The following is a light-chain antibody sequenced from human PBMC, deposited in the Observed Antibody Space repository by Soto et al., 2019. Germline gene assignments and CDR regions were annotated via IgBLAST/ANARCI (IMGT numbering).Light chain of an antibody. CDR3: CSYAGTYTLWV. V-gene: IGLV2-11*01. CDR1: SNDVGGYNF. Sequence: ALTQPRSVSGSPGQSVTISCTGTSNDVGGYNFVSWYQQYPGKAPKLVIYDVSKRPSGVPDRFSGSKSGNTASLTISGLQAEDEADYYCCSYAGTYTLWVFGGGTKLTVL. J-gene: IGLJ3*02. CDR2: DVS.